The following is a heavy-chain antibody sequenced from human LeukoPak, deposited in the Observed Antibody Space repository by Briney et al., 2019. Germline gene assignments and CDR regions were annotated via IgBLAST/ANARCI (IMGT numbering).Heavy chain of an antibody. CDR2: ISNDGTNK. Sequence: PGGSLRLSCAASGFTFSSYNMHWVRQAPGKGLEWVAIISNDGTNKYYADSVKGRFTISRDNSKNMLYLQMNSLRAEDTAVYYCARDVTAMRWGGGYYFDYWGQGTLVTVSS. D-gene: IGHD5-18*01. CDR1: GFTFSSYN. V-gene: IGHV3-30*03. CDR3: ARDVTAMRWGGGYYFDY. J-gene: IGHJ4*02.